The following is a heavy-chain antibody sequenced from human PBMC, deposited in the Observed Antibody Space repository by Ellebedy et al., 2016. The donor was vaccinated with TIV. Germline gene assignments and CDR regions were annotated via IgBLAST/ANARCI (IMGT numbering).Heavy chain of an antibody. Sequence: MPSETLSLTCTVSGGSISSSSYYWGWIRQPPGKGLEWIGSIYYSGSTYYNPSLKSRVTISVDTSKNQFSLKLSSVTAADTAVYYCARSDYYGSGSPLVWGQGTMVTVSS. CDR2: IYYSGST. V-gene: IGHV4-39*01. J-gene: IGHJ3*01. CDR1: GGSISSSSYY. CDR3: ARSDYYGSGSPLV. D-gene: IGHD3-10*01.